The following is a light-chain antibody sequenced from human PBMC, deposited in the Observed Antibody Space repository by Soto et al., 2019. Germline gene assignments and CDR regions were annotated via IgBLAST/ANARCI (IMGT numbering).Light chain of an antibody. V-gene: IGKV3-20*01. CDR1: QSVRSY. CDR3: QQYGSLPRT. J-gene: IGKJ1*01. CDR2: GAS. Sequence: EIVLTQSPGTLSLSPGERATLSCRASQSVRSYLAWFQQKPGQAPRLLIYGASSRATGIPDRFSGSGSGTDFTLTISRLEPEDFAVYYCQQYGSLPRTFGQGTKV.